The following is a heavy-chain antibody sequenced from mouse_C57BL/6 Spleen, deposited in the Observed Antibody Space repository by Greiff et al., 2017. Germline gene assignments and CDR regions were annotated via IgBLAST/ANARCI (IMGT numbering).Heavy chain of an antibody. V-gene: IGHV8-12*01. CDR3: ARSGVVATDYAMDY. J-gene: IGHJ4*01. D-gene: IGHD1-1*01. CDR1: GFSLSTSGMG. CDR2: IYWDDDK. Sequence: QVTLKVSGPGILQSSQTLSLTCSFSGFSLSTSGMGVSWIRQPSGKGLEWLAHIYWDDDKRYNPSLQSRLTISKDTSRHQVFLKITSVDTADTATYYCARSGVVATDYAMDYWGQGTSGTVSS.